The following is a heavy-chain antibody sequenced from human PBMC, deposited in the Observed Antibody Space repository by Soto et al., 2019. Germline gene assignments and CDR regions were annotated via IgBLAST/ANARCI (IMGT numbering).Heavy chain of an antibody. J-gene: IGHJ6*02. CDR3: ARRLYYDSSGFEGGGMDV. CDR2: IYYSGST. Sequence: SETLSLTCTVSGGSISTSSYYWGSIRQPPGKGLEWLGSIYYSGSTYYNPSLKSRVTISVDTSKNQFSLKLSSVTAADTAVYYCARRLYYDSSGFEGGGMDVWGQGTTVT. V-gene: IGHV4-39*01. CDR1: GGSISTSSYY. D-gene: IGHD3-22*01.